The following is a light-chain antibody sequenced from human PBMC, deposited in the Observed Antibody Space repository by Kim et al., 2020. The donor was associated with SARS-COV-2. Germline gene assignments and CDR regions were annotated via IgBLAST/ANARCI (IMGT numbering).Light chain of an antibody. CDR1: QGISTS. Sequence: ASVGDRVTITCRASQGISTSLAWYQQKPGKVPEVLIYSASALQSGFPSRFSGSGSGTDFTLTISSLQPEDVATYYCQKYDAAPWTFGHGTKVDIK. CDR2: SAS. CDR3: QKYDAAPWT. J-gene: IGKJ1*01. V-gene: IGKV1-27*01.